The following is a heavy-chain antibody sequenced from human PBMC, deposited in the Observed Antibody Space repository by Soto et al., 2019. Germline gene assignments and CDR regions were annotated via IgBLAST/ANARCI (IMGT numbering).Heavy chain of an antibody. J-gene: IGHJ4*02. V-gene: IGHV3-30-3*01. CDR3: ARGSKDSYPGSRIFDF. Sequence: GGSLRLSCAASGLAFSNYAFHWVRQAPGKGLEWVAVISYDGSNKYYADSMRGRFTISRDNSRNTLYLQMSSLRAEDSAVYYCARGSKDSYPGSRIFDFWGRGTLVTVSS. D-gene: IGHD2-15*01. CDR1: GLAFSNYA. CDR2: ISYDGSNK.